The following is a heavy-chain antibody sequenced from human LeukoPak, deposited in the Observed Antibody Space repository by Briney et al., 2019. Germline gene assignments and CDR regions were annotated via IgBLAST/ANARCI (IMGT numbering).Heavy chain of an antibody. V-gene: IGHV3-23*01. D-gene: IGHD3-10*01. CDR2: ISGSGGSA. CDR1: GFTFSSYG. Sequence: PGGSLRLSCEASGFTFSSYGMNWVRQAPGKGLEWVSAISGSGGSAYYADSVKGRFTISRDNSKNTLYLQMNSLRAEDTAIYYCAKACGSDYYYMDVWGKGTTVTISS. CDR3: AKACGSDYYYMDV. J-gene: IGHJ6*03.